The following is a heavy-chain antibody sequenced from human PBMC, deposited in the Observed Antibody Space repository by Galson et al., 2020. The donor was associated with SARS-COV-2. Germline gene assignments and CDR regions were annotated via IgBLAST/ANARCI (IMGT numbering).Heavy chain of an antibody. D-gene: IGHD3-3*01. CDR2: ISYDGSNK. V-gene: IGHV3-30*18. J-gene: IGHJ6*02. CDR1: GFTFSSYG. Sequence: GGSLRLSCAASGFTFSSYGMHWVRQAPGKGLEWVAVISYDGSNKYYADSVKGRFTISRDNSKNTLYLQMNSLRAEDTAVYYCAKAITSRWDTAPIITIFGVVITGGGMDVWGQGTTVTVSS. CDR3: AKAITSRWDTAPIITIFGVVITGGGMDV.